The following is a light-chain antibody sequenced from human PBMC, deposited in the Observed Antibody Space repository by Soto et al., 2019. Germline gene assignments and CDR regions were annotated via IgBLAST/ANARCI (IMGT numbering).Light chain of an antibody. CDR3: QSYDSSLIYV. Sequence: QSVLTQPPSVSGAPGQRVTISCTGSSSNIGAGYDVHWFQLLPGTAPKLLIYGISNRPSGVPDRFSGSKSGTSASLAITGLQAEDEADYYCQSYDSSLIYVFGTGTKLTVL. V-gene: IGLV1-40*01. J-gene: IGLJ1*01. CDR1: SSNIGAGYD. CDR2: GIS.